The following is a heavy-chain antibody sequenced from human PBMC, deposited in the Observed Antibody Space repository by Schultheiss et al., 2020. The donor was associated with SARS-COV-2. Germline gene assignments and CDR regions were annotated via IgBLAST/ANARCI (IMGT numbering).Heavy chain of an antibody. J-gene: IGHJ4*02. D-gene: IGHD7-27*01. V-gene: IGHV1-46*01. CDR3: ARAEFHTNWGMGPYFDY. CDR1: GYTFTSYY. Sequence: ASVKVSCKASGYTFTSYYMHWVRQAPGQGLEWMGIINPSGGSTSYAQKFQGRVTMTRDTSTSTVYMELSSLRSEDTAVYYCARAEFHTNWGMGPYFDYWGQGTLVTVSS. CDR2: INPSGGST.